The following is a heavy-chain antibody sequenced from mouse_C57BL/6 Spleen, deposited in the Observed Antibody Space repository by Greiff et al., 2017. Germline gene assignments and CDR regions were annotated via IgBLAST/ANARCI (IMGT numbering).Heavy chain of an antibody. CDR1: GYAFSSSW. J-gene: IGHJ3*01. CDR2: IYPGDGDT. CDR3: ASNFAY. Sequence: QVQLQQSGPELVKPGASVKISCKASGYAFSSSWMNWVKQRPGQGLEWIGRIYPGDGDTNYNGKFKGKATLTADKSSSTAYMQLSSLTSEDSAVYFCASNFAYWGQGTLVTVSA. V-gene: IGHV1-82*01.